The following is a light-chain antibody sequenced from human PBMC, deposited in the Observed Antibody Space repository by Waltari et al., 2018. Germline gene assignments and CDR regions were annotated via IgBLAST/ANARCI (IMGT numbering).Light chain of an antibody. J-gene: IGLJ2*01. CDR3: TSYVADDQLAV. V-gene: IGLV2-8*01. CDR2: EVT. CDR1: SNTVGDYKF. Sequence: SALTQPPSASGSPGQSVTISCTGASNTVGDYKFVSWYQHHPDKAPRLIISEVTKRASGVPDRCSGSKSGNTASLTVSGLRAEDEAIYYCTSYVADDQLAVFGGGTRLTVL.